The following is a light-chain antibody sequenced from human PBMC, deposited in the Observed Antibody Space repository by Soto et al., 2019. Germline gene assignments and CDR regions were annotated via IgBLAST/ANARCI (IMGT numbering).Light chain of an antibody. CDR3: QRRSNWPPGLT. V-gene: IGKV3-11*01. CDR1: QSVSSY. J-gene: IGKJ4*01. CDR2: DAS. Sequence: EIVLTQSPATLSLSPGERATLSCRVSQSVSSYLAWYQQKPGQAPRLLIYDASNRATGIPARFSGSGSGTDFTLTISSLEPEDFAVYYCQRRSNWPPGLTFGGGTKVDIK.